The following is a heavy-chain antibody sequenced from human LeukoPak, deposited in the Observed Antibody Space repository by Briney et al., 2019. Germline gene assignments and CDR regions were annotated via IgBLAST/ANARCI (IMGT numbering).Heavy chain of an antibody. CDR2: ISSSSSYI. V-gene: IGHV3-21*01. D-gene: IGHD3-10*01. J-gene: IGHJ4*02. CDR3: ARDSTGGELLVY. Sequence: PGGSLRLSCAASGFTFTSYAMNWVRQAPGKGLEWVSSISSSSSYIYYADSVKGRFTISRDNAKNSLYLQMNSLRAEDTAVYHCARDSTGGELLVYWGQGTLVTVSS. CDR1: GFTFTSYA.